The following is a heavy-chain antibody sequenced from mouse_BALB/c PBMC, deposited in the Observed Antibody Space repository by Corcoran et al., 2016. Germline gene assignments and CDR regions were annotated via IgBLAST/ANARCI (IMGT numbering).Heavy chain of an antibody. Sequence: QIQLVQSGPELKKPGETVKISCKASGYTFTNYGMNWVKQAPGKGLKWMGWINTYTGEPTYADDFKGRFAFSLETSASTVYLQINNLKNEDTATYFCARPLGYYGSSFAYWGQGTLVTVSA. V-gene: IGHV9-3-1*01. CDR3: ARPLGYYGSSFAY. CDR2: INTYTGEP. D-gene: IGHD1-1*01. CDR1: GYTFTNYG. J-gene: IGHJ3*01.